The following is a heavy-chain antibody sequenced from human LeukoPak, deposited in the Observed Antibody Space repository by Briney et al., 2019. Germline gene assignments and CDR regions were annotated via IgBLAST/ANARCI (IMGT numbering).Heavy chain of an antibody. J-gene: IGHJ6*02. CDR2: IYYSGST. CDR1: GGSITSYY. V-gene: IGHV4-59*01. Sequence: PSETLSLTCTVSGGSITSYYWSWIRQPPGKGLEWIGYIYYSGSTNYNPSLKSRVTISVDTSKNQFSLELSSVTAADTAVYYCARSIAVAAPTYYYYGMDVWGQGTTVTVSS. CDR3: ARSIAVAAPTYYYYGMDV. D-gene: IGHD6-19*01.